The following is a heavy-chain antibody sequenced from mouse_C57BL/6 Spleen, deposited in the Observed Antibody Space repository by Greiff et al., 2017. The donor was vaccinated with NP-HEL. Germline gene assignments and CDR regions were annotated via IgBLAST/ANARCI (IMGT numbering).Heavy chain of an antibody. V-gene: IGHV1-39*01. CDR1: GYSFTDYN. D-gene: IGHD1-1*01. CDR2: INPNYGTT. CDR3: ARVYGSSPYYAMDY. Sequence: VQLQQSGPELVKPGASVKISCKASGYSFTDYNMNWVKQSNGKSLEWIGVINPNYGTTSYNQKFKGKATLTVDQSSSTAYMQLNSLTAEDSAVYYCARVYGSSPYYAMDYWGQGTSVTVSS. J-gene: IGHJ4*01.